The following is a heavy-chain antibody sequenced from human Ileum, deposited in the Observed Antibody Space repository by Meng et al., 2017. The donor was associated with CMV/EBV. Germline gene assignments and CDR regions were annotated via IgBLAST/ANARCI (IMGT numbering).Heavy chain of an antibody. V-gene: IGHV3-30*02. CDR1: GFSFSTYR. J-gene: IGHJ4*02. CDR2: IRLDATDK. CDR3: ARDVPDHYSPNY. D-gene: IGHD4-11*01. Sequence: QLVESGGGVVQPGGSLGLACAASGFSFSTYRMYWVRQAPGKGLEWVSFIRLDATDKFYADSVKGRFTISRDNSKNMLYLQMSSLRTEDTAVYYCARDVPDHYSPNYWGQGTLVTVSS.